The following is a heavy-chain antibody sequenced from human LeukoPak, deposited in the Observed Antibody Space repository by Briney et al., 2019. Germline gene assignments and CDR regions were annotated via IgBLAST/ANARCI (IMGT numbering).Heavy chain of an antibody. Sequence: GGSLRLSCAASGFTFSSYAMSWVRQDPGKGLEWVSAISGSGGSTYYADSVKGRFTISRDNSKNTLYLQMNSLRAEDTAVYYCAKEPQRELRYFDWIPDYWGQGTLVTVSS. CDR2: ISGSGGST. CDR3: AKEPQRELRYFDWIPDY. D-gene: IGHD3-9*01. J-gene: IGHJ4*02. V-gene: IGHV3-23*01. CDR1: GFTFSSYA.